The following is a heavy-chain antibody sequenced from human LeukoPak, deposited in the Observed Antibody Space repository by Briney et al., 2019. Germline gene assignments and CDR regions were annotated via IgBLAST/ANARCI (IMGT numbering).Heavy chain of an antibody. CDR3: ARDFEAVAASGGY. D-gene: IGHD6-19*01. CDR1: GYTFTGYY. J-gene: IGHJ4*02. CDR2: INPNSGGT. V-gene: IGHV1-2*02. Sequence: ASVKVSCKASGYTFTGYYIHWVRQAPGQGLKCMGWINPNSGGTNYAQKLQGRVTMTTDTSTSTAYMELRSLRSDDTAVYYCARDFEAVAASGGYWGQGTLVTVSS.